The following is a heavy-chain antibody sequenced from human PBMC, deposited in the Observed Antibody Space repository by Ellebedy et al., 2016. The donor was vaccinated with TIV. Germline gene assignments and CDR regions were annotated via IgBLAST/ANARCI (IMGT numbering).Heavy chain of an antibody. CDR3: AKEKRYCSSANCPLGY. D-gene: IGHD2-2*01. CDR2: ISSDGGRK. Sequence: GESLKISCAAPGFTFKSYDMHWVRQVPGKGLEWVAVISSDGGRKHYADSVKGRFTISRDNSKNTLFLQMNSLRPEDAAVFYCAKEKRYCSSANCPLGYWGQGNLVTVSS. J-gene: IGHJ4*02. V-gene: IGHV3-30*18. CDR1: GFTFKSYD.